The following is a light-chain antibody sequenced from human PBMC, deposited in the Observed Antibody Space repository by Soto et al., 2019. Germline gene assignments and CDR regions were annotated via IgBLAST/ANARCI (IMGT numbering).Light chain of an antibody. CDR1: QSVSSSY. Sequence: EIVLTQSPGTLSLSPGERATLSCRASQSVSSSYLAWYQQKPGQAPRLLIYGASSRATGTPDRFSGSGSVTDFALTISRLEPEDFAVYYCQQYGSSSYTFGQGTKLEIK. J-gene: IGKJ2*01. CDR3: QQYGSSSYT. V-gene: IGKV3-20*01. CDR2: GAS.